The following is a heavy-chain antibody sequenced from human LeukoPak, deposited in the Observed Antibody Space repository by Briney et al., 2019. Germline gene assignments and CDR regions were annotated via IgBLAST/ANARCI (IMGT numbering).Heavy chain of an antibody. CDR2: IYYSGST. J-gene: IGHJ3*02. Sequence: SETLSLTCTVSGGSISSYYWSWIRQPPGKGLEWIGYIYYSGSTNYNPSLKSRVTISVDTSKNQFSLKLSSVTAADTAVYYCASSSTSRYRGAFDIWGQGTMVTVSS. V-gene: IGHV4-59*01. CDR1: GGSISSYY. CDR3: ASSSTSRYRGAFDI. D-gene: IGHD2-2*01.